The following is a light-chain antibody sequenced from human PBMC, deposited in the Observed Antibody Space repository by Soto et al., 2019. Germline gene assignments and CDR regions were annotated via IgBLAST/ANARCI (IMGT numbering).Light chain of an antibody. Sequence: IQSTQSPSSLSASVGDRVTITCRASQSISGWLAWYQQKPGKAPKLLIYKASTLKSGVPSRFSGSGSGTEFTLTISSLQPDDFATYYCQHYNSYSEAFGQGTKVDIK. V-gene: IGKV1-5*03. CDR2: KAS. J-gene: IGKJ1*01. CDR3: QHYNSYSEA. CDR1: QSISGW.